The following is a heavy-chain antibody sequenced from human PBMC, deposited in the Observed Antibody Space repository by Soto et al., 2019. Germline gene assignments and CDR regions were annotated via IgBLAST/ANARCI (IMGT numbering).Heavy chain of an antibody. V-gene: IGHV3-23*05. D-gene: IGHD5-12*01. CDR1: GFTFRSYA. CDR3: AEGSGYKPLNWLET. Sequence: PGGSLRLSCAASGFTFRSYAMSWVRQAPGKGLEWVSGIVGSGIGAYYADSVKGRFTISRVDSMNTVFLQLKNLRADDSAVYYFAEGSGYKPLNWLETWGQGTRVTVSS. CDR2: IVGSGIGA. J-gene: IGHJ5*02.